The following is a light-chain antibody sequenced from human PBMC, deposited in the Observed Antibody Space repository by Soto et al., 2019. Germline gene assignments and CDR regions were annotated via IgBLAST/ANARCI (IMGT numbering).Light chain of an antibody. CDR1: QSVSSN. Sequence: ELVMRQSPATLSVSPGERSTLSCRASQSVSSNLAWYQQKPGQAPRLIIYGASSRATGVQARFSGSGSQTQFTLRISSMQYEDFAFYYCKKYNNWQINCGKGQRRAIK. V-gene: IGKV3D-15*01. CDR2: GAS. J-gene: IGKJ5*01. CDR3: KKYNNWQIN.